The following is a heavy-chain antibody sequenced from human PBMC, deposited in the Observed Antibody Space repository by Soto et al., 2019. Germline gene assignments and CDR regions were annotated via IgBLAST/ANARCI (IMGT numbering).Heavy chain of an antibody. CDR3: ARDIAVAGTDWFDP. D-gene: IGHD6-19*01. V-gene: IGHV3-30*03. J-gene: IGHJ5*02. CDR1: GFTFNSYG. Sequence: PGGSLRLSCAASGFTFNSYGMHWVRQAPGKGLEWVVVISFDGRNTYYADSVKGRFTISRDNSKNTLYLQMNSLRAEDTAVYYCARDIAVAGTDWFDPWGQGTLVTVSS. CDR2: ISFDGRNT.